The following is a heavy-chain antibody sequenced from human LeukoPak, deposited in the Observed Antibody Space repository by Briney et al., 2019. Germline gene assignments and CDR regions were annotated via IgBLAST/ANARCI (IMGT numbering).Heavy chain of an antibody. D-gene: IGHD3-10*02. CDR2: ISSSSSYI. J-gene: IGHJ6*04. CDR3: AELGITMIGGV. V-gene: IGHV3-21*01. Sequence: GGSLRLSCAASGFTFSSYSMNWVRQAPGKGLEWVSSISSSSSYIYYADSVKGRFTISRDNAKNSLYLQTNSLRAEDTAVCYCAELGITMIGGVWGKGTTVTISS. CDR1: GFTFSSYS.